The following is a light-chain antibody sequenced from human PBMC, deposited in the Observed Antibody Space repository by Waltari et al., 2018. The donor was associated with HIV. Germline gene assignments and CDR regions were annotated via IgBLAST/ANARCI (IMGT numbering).Light chain of an antibody. Sequence: DIQMTQSPSTLTASVGDRVTITCRASESISSWLAWYQQKPGKAPKLLIYKASSLESGVPSRFSGSASGTEVSLTISSLQPDDFATYYCQQYHTNPYTFGQGTKMEI. J-gene: IGKJ2*01. CDR1: ESISSW. V-gene: IGKV1-5*03. CDR3: QQYHTNPYT. CDR2: KAS.